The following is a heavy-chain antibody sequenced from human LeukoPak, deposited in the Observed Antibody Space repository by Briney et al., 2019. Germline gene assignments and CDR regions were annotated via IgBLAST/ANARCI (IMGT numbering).Heavy chain of an antibody. CDR2: IYYRGST. V-gene: IGHV4-30-4*01. D-gene: IGHD3-9*01. CDR3: ARLGIDYDILTGYIPDAFDI. Sequence: SETLSLTCTVSGGSISSVDYYWCWIRQPPGKGLEWIGYIYYRGSTYYDPSLKSRVMISVDASKNQFSLKLSSVTAADTAVYYCARLGIDYDILTGYIPDAFDIWGQGTMVTVSS. CDR1: GGSISSVDYY. J-gene: IGHJ3*02.